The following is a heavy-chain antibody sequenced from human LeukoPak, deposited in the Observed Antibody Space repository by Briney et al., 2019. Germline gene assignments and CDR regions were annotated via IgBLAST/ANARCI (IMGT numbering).Heavy chain of an antibody. V-gene: IGHV3-30*18. CDR2: IIYDGSNK. D-gene: IGHD3-10*01. CDR3: AKDWGPHYASGSSYFDS. J-gene: IGHJ4*02. CDR1: GFTFSSYG. Sequence: GGSLRLSCAASGFTFSSYGMHWVRQAPGKGLEWVAVIIYDGSNKYYTDSVKGRFAISRDNAKNTLYLQMNFLRADDTAVYFCAKDWGPHYASGSSYFDSWGQGTLVTVSS.